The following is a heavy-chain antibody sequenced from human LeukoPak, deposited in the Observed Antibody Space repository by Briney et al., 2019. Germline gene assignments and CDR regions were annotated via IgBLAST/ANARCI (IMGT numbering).Heavy chain of an antibody. D-gene: IGHD2-2*01. V-gene: IGHV3-64*01. CDR2: ISSNGGST. CDR1: GFTFNSYA. CDR3: VRGYCSSTSCYSTAIDY. J-gene: IGHJ4*02. Sequence: PGGSLRLSCAASGFTFNSYAMHWVRQAPGKGLEYVSAISSNGGSTYYANSVKGRFTISRDNSKNTLYLQMGSLRAEDMAVYYCVRGYCSSTSCYSTAIDYWGQGTLVTVSS.